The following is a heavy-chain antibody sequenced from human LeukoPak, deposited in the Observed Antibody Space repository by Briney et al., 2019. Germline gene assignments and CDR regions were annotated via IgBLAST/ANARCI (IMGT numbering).Heavy chain of an antibody. CDR3: ACNWYPENLDY. J-gene: IGHJ4*02. D-gene: IGHD6-13*01. CDR1: GFTFSSYE. Sequence: GGSLRLSCAASGFTFSSYEMNWVRRAPGKGLEWVSYISSSGSTIYYADSVKGRFTISRDNAKNSLYLQMNSLRVEDTAVYYCACNWYPENLDYWGQGTLVTVSS. V-gene: IGHV3-48*03. CDR2: ISSSGSTI.